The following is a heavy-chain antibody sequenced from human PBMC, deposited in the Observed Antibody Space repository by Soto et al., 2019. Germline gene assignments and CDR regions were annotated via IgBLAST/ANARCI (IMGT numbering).Heavy chain of an antibody. CDR1: GFTFRSYA. J-gene: IGHJ4*02. D-gene: IGHD3-10*01. CDR3: AKVRLWFGRTTEDS. V-gene: IGHV3-23*01. Sequence: EVQLLESGGGLVQPGGSLRLSCAASGFTFRSYAMSWARQAPGKGLEWVSGISDRGDNTYYADSVKGRFTISRDNSKHTLYLQMNSLRAEDSDIYYCAKVRLWFGRTTEDSGGQGVLVTVSS. CDR2: ISDRGDNT.